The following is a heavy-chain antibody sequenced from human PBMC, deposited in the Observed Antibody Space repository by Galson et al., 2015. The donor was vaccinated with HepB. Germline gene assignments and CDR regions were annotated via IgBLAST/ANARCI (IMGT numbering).Heavy chain of an antibody. CDR1: GFTFSSYS. J-gene: IGHJ6*02. CDR3: AREEGIAARDYYYYGMDV. V-gene: IGHV3-48*01. D-gene: IGHD6-6*01. Sequence: SLRLSCAASGFTFSSYSMNWVRQAPGKGLEWVSYISSSSSTIYYADSVKGRFTISRDNAKNSLYLQMNSLRAEDTAVYYCAREEGIAARDYYYYGMDVWGQGTTVTVSS. CDR2: ISSSSSTI.